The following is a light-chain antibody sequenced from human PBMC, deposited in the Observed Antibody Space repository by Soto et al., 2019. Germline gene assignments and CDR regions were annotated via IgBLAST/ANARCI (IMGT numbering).Light chain of an antibody. V-gene: IGLV2-11*01. CDR2: DVS. CDR1: SSDVGGYNY. Sequence: QSVLTQPRSVSGSPGQSVTISCTGTSSDVGGYNYVSWYQQHPGKAPKLMISDVSKRPSGVPDRFSGSKSGNTASLTISGLQAEDEADYYCCSNAGTYEVFGGGTKLTVL. CDR3: CSNAGTYEV. J-gene: IGLJ2*01.